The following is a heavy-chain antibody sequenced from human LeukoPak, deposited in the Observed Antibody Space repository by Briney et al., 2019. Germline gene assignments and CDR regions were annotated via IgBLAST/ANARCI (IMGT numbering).Heavy chain of an antibody. D-gene: IGHD2-2*02. CDR1: GFTFSSYA. J-gene: IGHJ4*02. Sequence: GGSPRLSCAASGFTFSSYAMHWVRQAPGKGLEYVSAISSNGGSTYYANSVKGRFTISRDNSKNTLYLQMGSLRAEDMAVYYCATYCSSTSCYTIWGQGTLVTVSS. CDR2: ISSNGGST. CDR3: ATYCSSTSCYTI. V-gene: IGHV3-64*01.